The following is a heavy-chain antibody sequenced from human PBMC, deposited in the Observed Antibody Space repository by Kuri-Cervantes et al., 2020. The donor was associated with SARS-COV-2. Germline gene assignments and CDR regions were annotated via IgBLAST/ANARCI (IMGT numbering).Heavy chain of an antibody. D-gene: IGHD6-13*01. CDR2: MNPNSGNS. Sequence: ASVKVSCKASGYTFTSYDINWVRQATGQGLEWMGWMNPNSGNSGYAQKLQGRVTMTTDTSTSTAYMELRSLRSDDTAVYYCARAFSSSWYLDVWGKGTTVTVSS. V-gene: IGHV1-8*02. CDR1: GYTFTSYD. CDR3: ARAFSSSWYLDV. J-gene: IGHJ6*03.